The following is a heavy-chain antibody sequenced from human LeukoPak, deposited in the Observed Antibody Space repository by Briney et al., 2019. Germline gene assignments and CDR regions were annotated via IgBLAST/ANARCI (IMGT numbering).Heavy chain of an antibody. V-gene: IGHV5-51*01. CDR3: ARSYRSSNNWFDP. CDR1: GYSFTSYW. Sequence: GGSLKISCKGSGYSFTSYWISWVRQMPGKGLEWMGIIYPGDSDTRYSPSFQGQVTISADKSISTAYLQWSSLKASDTAMYYCARSYRSSNNWFDPWGQGTLVTVSS. CDR2: IYPGDSDT. J-gene: IGHJ5*02. D-gene: IGHD3-16*02.